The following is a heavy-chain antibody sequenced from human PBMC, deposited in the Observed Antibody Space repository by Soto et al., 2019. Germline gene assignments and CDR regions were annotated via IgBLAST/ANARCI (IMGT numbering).Heavy chain of an antibody. J-gene: IGHJ4*02. CDR1: GGSFSGYY. CDR3: ASVGYGF. CDR2: INHSGST. Sequence: LSETLSLTCAVYGGSFSGYYWSWIRQPPGKGLEWIGEINHSGSTNYNPSLKSRVTISVDTSKNQFSLKLSSVTAADTAVYYCASVGYGFWGQGTLVTVSS. D-gene: IGHD5-18*01. V-gene: IGHV4-34*01.